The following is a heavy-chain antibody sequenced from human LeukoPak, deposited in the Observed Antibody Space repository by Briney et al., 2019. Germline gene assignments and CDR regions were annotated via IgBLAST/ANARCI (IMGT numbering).Heavy chain of an antibody. CDR2: ISSSGGST. CDR1: RFTFSSYS. V-gene: IGHV3-21*04. CDR3: ARRYYYDSSGYSFDWYFDL. J-gene: IGHJ2*01. Sequence: GGSLRLSCAASRFTFSSYSMNWVRQAPGKGLEWVSAISSSGGSTYYADSVKGRFTISRDNAKNSLYLQMNSLRAEDTAVYYCARRYYYDSSGYSFDWYFDLWGRGTLVTVSS. D-gene: IGHD3-22*01.